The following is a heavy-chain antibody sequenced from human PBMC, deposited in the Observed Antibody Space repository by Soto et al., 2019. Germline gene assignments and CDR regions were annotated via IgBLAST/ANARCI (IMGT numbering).Heavy chain of an antibody. CDR2: IIPIFGTA. D-gene: IGHD4-17*01. CDR1: GGTFSSYA. V-gene: IGHV1-69*13. J-gene: IGHJ2*01. Sequence: SVKVSCKASGGTFSSYAISWVRQAPGQGLEWMGGIIPIFGTANYAQKFQDRVTITADESTSTAYMELSSLRSEDTAVYYCARGSYGDYHYWYFDLWGRGTLGTVSS. CDR3: ARGSYGDYHYWYFDL.